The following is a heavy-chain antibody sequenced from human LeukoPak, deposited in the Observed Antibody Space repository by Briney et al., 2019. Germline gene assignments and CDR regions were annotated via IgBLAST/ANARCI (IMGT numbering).Heavy chain of an antibody. J-gene: IGHJ6*03. V-gene: IGHV1-46*01. Sequence: GASVTVSCKASGYTFTSYYMHWVRQAPRQGLAWMGIINPSGGSTSYAQKFQGRVTITRDTSISTVYMAMSRLRSADTAVYYCARDGLEMLDYYYYYMDVWGKGTTVTVSS. D-gene: IGHD5-24*01. CDR2: INPSGGST. CDR3: ARDGLEMLDYYYYYMDV. CDR1: GYTFTSYY.